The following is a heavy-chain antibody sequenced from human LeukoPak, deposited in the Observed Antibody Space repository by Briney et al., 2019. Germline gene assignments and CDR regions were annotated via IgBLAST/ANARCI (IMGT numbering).Heavy chain of an antibody. CDR3: ARRPLITMILDAYYGMDV. V-gene: IGHV4-34*01. CDR1: GGSFSGYY. Sequence: PSETLSLTCAVYGGSFSGYYWSWIRQPPGKGLEWIGEINPTGSTNYNPSLKSRVTISVDTSKNQCSLKLSSVTAADTAVYYCARRPLITMILDAYYGMDVWGQGTTVTVSS. J-gene: IGHJ6*02. CDR2: INPTGST. D-gene: IGHD3-22*01.